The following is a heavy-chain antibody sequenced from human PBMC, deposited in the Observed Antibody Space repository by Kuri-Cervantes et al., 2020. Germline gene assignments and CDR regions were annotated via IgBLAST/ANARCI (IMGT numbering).Heavy chain of an antibody. J-gene: IGHJ6*02. CDR2: IGVAGDT. D-gene: IGHD2-15*01. CDR3: ASLLVDV. V-gene: IGHV3-13*01. CDR1: GFNFNNYD. Sequence: ETLSLTCAASGFNFNNYDMHWVRQITGKGLEWVSSIGVAGDTYYAGSVKGRFTISRENAKNSLYLQMNSLRAGDTAMYYCASLLVDVWGQGTTVTVSS.